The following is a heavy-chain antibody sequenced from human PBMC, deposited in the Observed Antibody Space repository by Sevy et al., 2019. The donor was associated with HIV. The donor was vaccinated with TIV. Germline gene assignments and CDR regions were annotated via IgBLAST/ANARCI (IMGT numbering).Heavy chain of an antibody. CDR1: GFIFTSYE. D-gene: IGHD4-4*01. J-gene: IGHJ4*02. Sequence: GGSLRLSCAASGFIFTSYEMNWVRQAPGKGLEWISYISNSGSALYYSDSVKGRFTISRDNAKNSLYLQMNSLRAEDTAVYYCARDLPPSATTVAYFDNWGQGTLVTVSS. V-gene: IGHV3-48*03. CDR2: ISNSGSAL. CDR3: ARDLPPSATTVAYFDN.